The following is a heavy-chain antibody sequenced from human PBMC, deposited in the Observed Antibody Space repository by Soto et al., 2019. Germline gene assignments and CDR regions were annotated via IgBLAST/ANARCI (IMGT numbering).Heavy chain of an antibody. CDR3: VRFSILVSGRGRGAFFDS. Sequence: EVQLVESGGGLVQPGGSLRLSCAASGFTFSNYWMSWVRQVPGKGLAWVSNIKEDGSEKYYVDSVKGRFTISRDNAKNSVHLQMKSLRDEDTAVYYCVRFSILVSGRGRGAFFDSWGQGTPVTVSS. V-gene: IGHV3-7*03. CDR1: GFTFSNYW. CDR2: IKEDGSEK. D-gene: IGHD6-19*01. J-gene: IGHJ4*02.